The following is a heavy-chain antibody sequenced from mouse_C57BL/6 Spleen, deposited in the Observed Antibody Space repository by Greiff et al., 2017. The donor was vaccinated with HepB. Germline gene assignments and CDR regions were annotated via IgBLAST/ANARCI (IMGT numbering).Heavy chain of an antibody. V-gene: IGHV1-76*01. CDR2: IYPGSGNT. J-gene: IGHJ2*01. D-gene: IGHD1-1*01. Sequence: VQLQQSGAELVRPGASVKLSCKASGYTFTDYYINWVKQRPGQGLEWIARIYPGSGNTYYNEKFKGKATLTAEKSSSTAYMQLSSLTSEDSAVYFCAIDYGSSQGYFDYWGQGTTLTVSS. CDR1: GYTFTDYY. CDR3: AIDYGSSQGYFDY.